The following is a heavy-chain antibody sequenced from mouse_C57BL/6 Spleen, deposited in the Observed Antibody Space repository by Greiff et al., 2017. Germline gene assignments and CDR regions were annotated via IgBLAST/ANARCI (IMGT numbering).Heavy chain of an antibody. V-gene: IGHV1-74*01. D-gene: IGHD2-1*01. CDR2: IHPSDSDT. CDR3: AINGDGNYDWYFDV. CDR1: GYTFTSYW. Sequence: QVQLKQPGAELVKPGASVKVSCKASGYTFTSYWMHWVKQRPGQGLEWIGRIHPSDSDTNYNQKFKGKATLTVDKSSSTAYMQLSSLTSEDSAVYYCAINGDGNYDWYFDVWGTGTTVTVSS. J-gene: IGHJ1*03.